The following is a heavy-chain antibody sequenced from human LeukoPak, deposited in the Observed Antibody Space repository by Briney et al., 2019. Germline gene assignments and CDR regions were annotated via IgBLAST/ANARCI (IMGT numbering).Heavy chain of an antibody. CDR3: ARLPDTVVTLGYYFGY. D-gene: IGHD4-23*01. CDR2: IYYSGST. CDR1: GGSISSSSYY. J-gene: IGHJ4*02. V-gene: IGHV4-39*01. Sequence: SETLSLTCTVSGGSISSSSYYWGWIRQPPGKGLEWIGSIYYSGSTYYNPSLKSRVTISVDTSKNQFSLKLSSVTAADTAVYYCARLPDTVVTLGYYFGYWGQGTLVTVSS.